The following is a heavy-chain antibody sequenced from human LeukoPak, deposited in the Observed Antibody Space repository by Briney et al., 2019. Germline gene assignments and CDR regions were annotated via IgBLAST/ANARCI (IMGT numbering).Heavy chain of an antibody. V-gene: IGHV3-23*01. J-gene: IGHJ6*02. Sequence: GGSLRLSCAASGFTFSSYAMSWVRQAPGKGLEWVSAISGSGGSTYYADSVKGRFTISRDNSKNTLYLQMNSLRAEDTAVYYCAKAVSTHYYYYGMDVWGQGTTVTVFS. CDR1: GFTFSSYA. CDR3: AKAVSTHYYYYGMDV. CDR2: ISGSGGST. D-gene: IGHD2/OR15-2a*01.